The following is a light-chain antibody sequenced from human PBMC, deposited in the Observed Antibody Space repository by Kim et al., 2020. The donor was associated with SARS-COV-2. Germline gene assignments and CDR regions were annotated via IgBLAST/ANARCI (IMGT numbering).Light chain of an antibody. CDR3: SSYVGSDNWV. J-gene: IGLJ2*01. CDR2: EVN. CDR1: NSDIDYLNY. Sequence: GQSVTNSCTGTNSDIDYLNYVSWYQQYPGKVPKLIIYEVNKRPSGVPDRFAGSKSGNTASLTVSGLQAEDGADYYCSSYVGSDNWVFGGGTKVTVL. V-gene: IGLV2-8*01.